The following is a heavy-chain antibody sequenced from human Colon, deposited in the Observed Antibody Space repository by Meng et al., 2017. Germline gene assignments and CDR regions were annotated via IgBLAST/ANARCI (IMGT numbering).Heavy chain of an antibody. CDR2: INTGNGDT. Sequence: QVQLVQSGAEVKKPRASVRISCKASGYTFTTYKIHWVRQAPGQSLEWMAWINTGNGDTQYLQKFQGRVTLTGDMSTFTAYMDLYRLTSDDTAVYYCARDEIDWGQGTLVTVSS. CDR3: ARDEID. J-gene: IGHJ4*02. V-gene: IGHV1-3*04. CDR1: GYTFTTYK.